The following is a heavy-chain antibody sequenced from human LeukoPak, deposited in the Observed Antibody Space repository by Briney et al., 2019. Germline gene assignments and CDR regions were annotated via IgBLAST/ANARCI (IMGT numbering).Heavy chain of an antibody. CDR2: IGHGGYDI. CDR1: GFTFSSFA. J-gene: IGHJ4*02. CDR3: AKYCGGDCFRNFDS. V-gene: IGHV3-23*01. D-gene: IGHD2-21*01. Sequence: GGSLRLSCAASGFTFSSFAMAWVRQAPGRGLEWVAVIGHGGYDIHYADSVKGRFTISRDNSKNILYLQMSSLRADDTAVYYCAKYCGGDCFRNFDSWGQGALVTVSS.